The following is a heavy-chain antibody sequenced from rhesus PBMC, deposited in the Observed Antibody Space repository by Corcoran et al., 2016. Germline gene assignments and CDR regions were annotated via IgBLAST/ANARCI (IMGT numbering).Heavy chain of an antibody. J-gene: IGHJ6*01. CDR3: AIGLVGSQGS. D-gene: IGHD3-34*01. Sequence: QVQLQESGPGLVKPSETLSLTCAVSGASISSYWLSWIRQPPGKGLEWIGDMNGNIVSTSYHPSLKTRVTISKDASKDPFSLKLGSVTAADTAVYYCAIGLVGSQGSWGQGVVVTVSS. V-gene: IGHV4-80*01. CDR1: GASISSYW. CDR2: MNGNIVST.